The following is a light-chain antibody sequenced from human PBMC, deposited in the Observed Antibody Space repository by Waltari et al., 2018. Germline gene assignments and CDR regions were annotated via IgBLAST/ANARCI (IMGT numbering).Light chain of an antibody. CDR1: QTILTG. J-gene: IGKJ2*01. CDR2: KAS. V-gene: IGKV1-5*03. Sequence: DTQVTQSPSTLSASVGDSVTITCRASQTILTGMAWYQQKPGKAPKLLIYKASRLESGVPSRFSGTASGTEFTLTISSLQPDDYATYYCQQYHDYSTFGQGTKLEIK. CDR3: QQYHDYST.